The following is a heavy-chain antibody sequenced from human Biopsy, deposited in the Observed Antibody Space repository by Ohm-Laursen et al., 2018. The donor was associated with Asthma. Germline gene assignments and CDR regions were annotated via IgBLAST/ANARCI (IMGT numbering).Heavy chain of an antibody. CDR2: IYYSGST. Sequence: SDTLSLTCIVSGGSISSGGYYWSWIRQHPGKGLEWIGYIYYSGSTYYNPSLKSRVTISVDTSKNQFSLKLSSVTAADTAVYYCARERVTAMVTYFDYWGQGTLVTVSS. V-gene: IGHV4-31*03. J-gene: IGHJ4*02. D-gene: IGHD5-18*01. CDR1: GGSISSGGYY. CDR3: ARERVTAMVTYFDY.